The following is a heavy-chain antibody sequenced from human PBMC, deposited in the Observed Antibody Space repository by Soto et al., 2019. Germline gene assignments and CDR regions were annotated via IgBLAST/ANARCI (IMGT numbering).Heavy chain of an antibody. Sequence: PSETLSLTCTVSGDSISSFYWSWIRQPPGKGLEWLGYIFYSGSTKYNPSLKSRVTISLDTSKNQFSLKLSSVTAADTAMYYCARLKHDYYYGMDVCGQGTTVTVSS. J-gene: IGHJ6*02. V-gene: IGHV4-59*01. CDR3: ARLKHDYYYGMDV. CDR1: GDSISSFY. CDR2: IFYSGST.